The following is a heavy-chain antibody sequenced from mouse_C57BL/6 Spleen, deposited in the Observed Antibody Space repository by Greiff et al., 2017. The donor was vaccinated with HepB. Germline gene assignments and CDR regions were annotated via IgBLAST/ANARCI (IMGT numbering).Heavy chain of an antibody. CDR2: IYPGDGDT. CDR1: GYAFSSYW. V-gene: IGHV1-80*01. Sequence: QVQLQQSGAELVKPGASVKISCKASGYAFSSYWMNWVKQRPGKGLEWIGQIYPGDGDTNYNGKFKGKATLTADKSSSTAYMQLSSLTSEDSAVYFCARDPITTVVAFDYWGQGTTLTVSS. CDR3: ARDPITTVVAFDY. J-gene: IGHJ2*01. D-gene: IGHD1-1*01.